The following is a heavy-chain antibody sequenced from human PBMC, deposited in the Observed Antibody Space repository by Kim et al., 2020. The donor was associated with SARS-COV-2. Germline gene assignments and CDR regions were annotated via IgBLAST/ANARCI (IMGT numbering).Heavy chain of an antibody. J-gene: IGHJ3*02. CDR2: IKQDGSEK. CDR3: ARDSRYCTYIDCRGDAYVI. Sequence: GGSLRLSCAASGFTYSTYWMSWVRQVPGKGLEWVAKIKQDGSEKYYVDSVKGRFTISRDNAKNSLYLQMNSLRAEDTAVYYCARDSRYCTYIDCRGDAYVIWGQGTMVTVSS. CDR1: GFTYSTYW. V-gene: IGHV3-7*01. D-gene: IGHD2-8*01.